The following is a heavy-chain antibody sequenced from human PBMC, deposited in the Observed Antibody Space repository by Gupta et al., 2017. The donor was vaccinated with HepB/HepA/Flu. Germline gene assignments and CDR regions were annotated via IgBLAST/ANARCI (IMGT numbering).Heavy chain of an antibody. CDR1: EVTFSNYI. V-gene: IGHV3-23*01. CDR3: AKIRESGNWYFDL. Sequence: EVQLLESGGGLVQPGESLRLTCAASEVTFSNYIMAWVRQAPVKGLEWVSGISTSAGRTYYADSVKGRFTISKDDSKNALYLQMNSLRVEDTAIYYCAKIRESGNWYFDLWGRGTLVTVSS. J-gene: IGHJ2*01. CDR2: ISTSAGRT. D-gene: IGHD1-14*01.